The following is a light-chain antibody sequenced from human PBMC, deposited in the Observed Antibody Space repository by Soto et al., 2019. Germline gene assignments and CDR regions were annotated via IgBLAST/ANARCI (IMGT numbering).Light chain of an antibody. CDR2: KGT. CDR3: SSSTSSTVL. CDR1: SSDVGAYNS. Sequence: QSALAQPASVSGSPGQSITISCTGTSSDVGAYNSVSWYQQHPHRAPQVIIYKGTQRPSGVSNRFSGSTSGNAASLTISGLQAEDEADYYCSSSTSSTVLFGGGTKLTVL. J-gene: IGLJ2*01. V-gene: IGLV2-14*02.